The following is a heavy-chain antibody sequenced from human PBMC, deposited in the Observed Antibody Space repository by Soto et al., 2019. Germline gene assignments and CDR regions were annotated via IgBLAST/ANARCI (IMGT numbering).Heavy chain of an antibody. V-gene: IGHV3-23*01. CDR1: GFTFSNFV. CDR3: AVHLGQNYYTMDV. Sequence: EVQLLESGGGWVQPGGSLRLSCEASGFTFSNFVMSWVRHIPGKGLHWVSGITGSGGRAYYADSVKGRVTISRDNSRKTLYIQMSRLGAEDTAMYHCAVHLGQNYYTMDVWGQGTTVTVSS. J-gene: IGHJ6*02. CDR2: ITGSGGRA.